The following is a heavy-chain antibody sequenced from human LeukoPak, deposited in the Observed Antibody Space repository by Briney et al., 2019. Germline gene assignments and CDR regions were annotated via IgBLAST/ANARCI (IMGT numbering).Heavy chain of an antibody. CDR3: ARRYCSGGSCYIRH. D-gene: IGHD2-15*01. CDR1: GFTFSSYS. V-gene: IGHV3-21*01. J-gene: IGHJ1*01. CDR2: ISSSSSYI. Sequence: GGSLRLSCAASGFTFSSYSMNWVRQAPGKGLEWVPSISSSSSYIYYADSVKGRFTISRDNAKNSLYLQMNSLRAEDTAVYYCARRYCSGGSCYIRHWGQGTLVTVSS.